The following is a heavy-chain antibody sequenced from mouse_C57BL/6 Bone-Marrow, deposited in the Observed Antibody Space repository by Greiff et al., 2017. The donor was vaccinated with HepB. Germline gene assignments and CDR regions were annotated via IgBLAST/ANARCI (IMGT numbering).Heavy chain of an antibody. CDR2: IRNKANGYTT. CDR3: ARWGYYGYYAMDY. J-gene: IGHJ4*01. V-gene: IGHV7-3*01. D-gene: IGHD1-1*01. CDR1: GFTFTDYY. Sequence: VESGGGLVQPGGSLSLSCAASGFTFTDYYMSWVRQPPGKALEWLGFIRNKANGYTTEYSASVKGRFTISRDNSQSILYLQMNALRAEDSATYYCARWGYYGYYAMDYWGQGTSVTVSS.